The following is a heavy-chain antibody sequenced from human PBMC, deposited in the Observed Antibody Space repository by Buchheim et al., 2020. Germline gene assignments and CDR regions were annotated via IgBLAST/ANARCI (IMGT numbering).Heavy chain of an antibody. CDR3: ARGQGSSWPYYYFYMDV. D-gene: IGHD6-13*01. CDR2: IWNDGTNQ. Sequence: QVHLMESGGGVVQPGRSLRLSCAASGFTFSSSGMHWVRQAPGKGLEWVAVIWNDGTNQQYADSVKGRFTISRDNSKNKLYLRMTSLTADDSAVYYCARGQGSSWPYYYFYMDVWGKGTT. V-gene: IGHV3-33*01. CDR1: GFTFSSSG. J-gene: IGHJ6*03.